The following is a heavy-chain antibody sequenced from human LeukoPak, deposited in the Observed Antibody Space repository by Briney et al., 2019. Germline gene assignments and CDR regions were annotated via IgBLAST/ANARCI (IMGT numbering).Heavy chain of an antibody. D-gene: IGHD3-22*01. Sequence: PGGSLRLSCGASGFTLDNYNMNWVRQAPGKGLEWVASISSTSGNIFHADSVKGRFTISRDNAKQSLYLQMNSLGAEDTAVYYCARDGHYDSSGYSCDYWGQGTLVTVSS. CDR1: GFTLDNYN. CDR3: ARDGHYDSSGYSCDY. V-gene: IGHV3-21*01. CDR2: ISSTSGNI. J-gene: IGHJ4*02.